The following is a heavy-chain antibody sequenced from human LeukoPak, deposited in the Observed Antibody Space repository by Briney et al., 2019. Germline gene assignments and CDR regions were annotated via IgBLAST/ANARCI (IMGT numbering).Heavy chain of an antibody. CDR1: GYTFTVYY. CDR3: ARDRVPAAPGDY. J-gene: IGHJ4*02. Sequence: ASVTVSCKASGYTFTVYYMHWVRQAPGQGLEWMGWINPNSGGTNYAQKFQGRVTITRDTSISTAYMELSRLRSDDTAVYYCARDRVPAAPGDYWGQGTLVTVSS. V-gene: IGHV1-2*02. CDR2: INPNSGGT. D-gene: IGHD2-2*01.